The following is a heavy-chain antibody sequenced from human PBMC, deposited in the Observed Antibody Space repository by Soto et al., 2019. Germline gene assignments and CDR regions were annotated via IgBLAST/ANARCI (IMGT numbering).Heavy chain of an antibody. J-gene: IGHJ6*02. D-gene: IGHD3-10*02. Sequence: PSETLSLTCTVSGGSINSYYWSWIRQPPGKGLEWIGYIYYSGNSNYNPSLQSRVTISVDKSKNQFSLKLSSVTAADTAVYYCASVRGGYYYAMDVWGQGTTVTVSS. CDR2: IYYSGNS. CDR1: GGSINSYY. V-gene: IGHV4-59*12. CDR3: ASVRGGYYYAMDV.